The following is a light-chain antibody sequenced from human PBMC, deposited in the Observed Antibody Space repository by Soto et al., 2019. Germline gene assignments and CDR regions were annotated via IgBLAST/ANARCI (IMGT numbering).Light chain of an antibody. CDR1: SSDVGGYNF. Sequence: QSVLAQPPSASGSPGQSVTISCTGTSSDVGGYNFVSWYQQHPGKAPQLIIYEVTKRPSGVPDRFSGSKSGKTASLTVSGLQTEDEADYYCSSYAATNNYVFGSGTKVTVL. J-gene: IGLJ1*01. CDR2: EVT. V-gene: IGLV2-8*01. CDR3: SSYAATNNYV.